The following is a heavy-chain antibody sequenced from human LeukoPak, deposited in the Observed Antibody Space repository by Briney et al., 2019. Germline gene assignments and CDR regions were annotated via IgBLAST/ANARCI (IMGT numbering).Heavy chain of an antibody. CDR3: ARYDFWSGYGMDV. CDR1: GGSFSGHY. D-gene: IGHD3-3*01. CDR2: INYSGST. J-gene: IGHJ6*02. Sequence: SETLSLTCVVYGGSFSGHYWSWIRQPPGMGLEWIGEINYSGSTNYNPSLKSRVTISGDTSKNQFSLKLSSVTAADTAVYYCARYDFWSGYGMDVWGQGTTVTVSS. V-gene: IGHV4-34*01.